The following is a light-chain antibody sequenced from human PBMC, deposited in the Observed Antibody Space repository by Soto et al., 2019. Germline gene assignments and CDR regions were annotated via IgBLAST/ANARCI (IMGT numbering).Light chain of an antibody. CDR2: GAS. CDR1: ESVSSNY. Sequence: EIVMTQSPSTLSLSPGETATLSCRASESVSSNYVAWFHQKPGHAPRLLIYGASSRATGVPVRFSASGSGTDFTLTISRLEPEDFAVYYCQQYVRSPFTFGPGTKVDIK. V-gene: IGKV3-20*01. CDR3: QQYVRSPFT. J-gene: IGKJ3*01.